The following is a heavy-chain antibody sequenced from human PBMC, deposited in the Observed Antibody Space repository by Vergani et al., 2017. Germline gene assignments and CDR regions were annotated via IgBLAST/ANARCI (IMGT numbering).Heavy chain of an antibody. D-gene: IGHD6-19*01. CDR3: ARAGTHAGYHFDY. CDR2: IIPICGTA. Sequence: QVQLVQSGAEVKKPGSSVKVSCKASGGTFSSYAISWVRQAPGQGLEWMGGIIPICGTANYAQQFQGRVTITADESTSTAYMELSSLRSEDTAVYYCARAGTHAGYHFDYWGQGTLVTVSS. V-gene: IGHV1-69*01. CDR1: GGTFSSYA. J-gene: IGHJ4*02.